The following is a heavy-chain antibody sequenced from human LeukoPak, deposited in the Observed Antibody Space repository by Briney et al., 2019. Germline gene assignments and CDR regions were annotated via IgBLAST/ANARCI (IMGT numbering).Heavy chain of an antibody. CDR1: GYTFTSYY. CDR3: ARDTDYGDYRRNAFDI. V-gene: IGHV1-46*03. Sequence: ASVKVSCKASGYTFTSYYMHWVRQAPGQGLEWMGIINPSGGSTGYAQKFQGRVTMTRDTSTSTVYMELSSLRSEDTAVYYCARDTDYGDYRRNAFDIWGQGTMVTVSS. D-gene: IGHD4-17*01. J-gene: IGHJ3*02. CDR2: INPSGGST.